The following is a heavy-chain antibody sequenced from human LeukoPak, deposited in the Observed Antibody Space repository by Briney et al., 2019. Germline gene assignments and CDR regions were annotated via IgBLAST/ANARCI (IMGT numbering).Heavy chain of an antibody. CDR2: ISSDGGNK. J-gene: IGHJ4*02. D-gene: IGHD3-9*01. Sequence: PGRSLRLSCAASGFTFSSYGMHWVRQAPGKGLEWVALISSDGGNKYYADSVKGRFTISRDNSKNTLYLQMNSLRADDTAVYYCSKVLRYFDWLPPFDYWGQGTLVTVSS. CDR3: SKVLRYFDWLPPFDY. V-gene: IGHV3-30*18. CDR1: GFTFSSYG.